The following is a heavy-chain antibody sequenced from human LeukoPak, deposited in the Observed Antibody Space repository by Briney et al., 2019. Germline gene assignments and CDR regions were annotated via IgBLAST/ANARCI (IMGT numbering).Heavy chain of an antibody. D-gene: IGHD3-22*01. J-gene: IGHJ4*02. V-gene: IGHV4-61*01. CDR3: ARRHYYNGRAYYVLDY. CDR2: ISYSGST. Sequence: SETLSLTCTVSGGSVSSDNYYWTWIRQPPGKGLQWIGYISYSGSTNYNPSLKSRVTISLHTSKNQFSLRLSSLTAADTAVYYCARRHYYNGRAYYVLDYWGQGTLVTVSS. CDR1: GGSVSSDNYY.